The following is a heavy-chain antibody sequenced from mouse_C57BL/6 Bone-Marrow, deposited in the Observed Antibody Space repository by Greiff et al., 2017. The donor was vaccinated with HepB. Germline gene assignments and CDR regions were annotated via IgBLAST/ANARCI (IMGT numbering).Heavy chain of an antibody. CDR2: ISDGGSYT. Sequence: EVHLVESGGGLVKPGGSLKLSCAASGFTFSSYAMSWVRQTPEKRLEWVATISDGGSYTYYPDNVKGRFTISRDNAKNNLYLQMSHLKSEDTAMYYCAISGAYWGQGTLVTVSA. J-gene: IGHJ3*01. CDR1: GFTFSSYA. CDR3: AISGAY. V-gene: IGHV5-4*01.